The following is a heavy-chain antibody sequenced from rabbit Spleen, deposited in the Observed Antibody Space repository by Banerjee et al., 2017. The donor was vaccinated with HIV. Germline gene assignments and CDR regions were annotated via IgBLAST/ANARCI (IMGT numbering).Heavy chain of an antibody. Sequence: QQQLEESGGGLVKPGGTLTLTCKASGFSFSSSDYMCWVRQAPGKGLEWVSCIAGSGSGFAYSATWAKGRFTCSKTSSTTVTLQMTSLTVADTATYFCARDTGSSFSSYGMDLWGPGTLVTVS. CDR3: ARDTGSSFSSYGMDL. J-gene: IGHJ6*01. V-gene: IGHV1S45*01. CDR2: IAGSGSGFA. D-gene: IGHD8-1*01. CDR1: GFSFSSSDY.